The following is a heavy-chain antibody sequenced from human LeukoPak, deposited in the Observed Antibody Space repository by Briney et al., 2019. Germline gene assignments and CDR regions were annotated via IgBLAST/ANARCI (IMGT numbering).Heavy chain of an antibody. CDR2: IWYDGSNK. V-gene: IGHV3-33*08. CDR3: ARGAAGDY. J-gene: IGHJ4*02. Sequence: PGRSLRLSCAASGFTFSSYAMHWVRQAPGKGLEWVAVIWYDGSNKYYADSAKGRFTISRDNSKNTLYLQMNSLRAEDTAVYYCARGAAGDYWGQGTLVTVSS. D-gene: IGHD6-13*01. CDR1: GFTFSSYA.